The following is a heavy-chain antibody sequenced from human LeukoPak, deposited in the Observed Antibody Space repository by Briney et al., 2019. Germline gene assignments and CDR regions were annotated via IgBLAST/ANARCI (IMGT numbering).Heavy chain of an antibody. V-gene: IGHV1-18*01. D-gene: IGHD3-9*01. J-gene: IGHJ4*02. Sequence: GASVKVSCKASGYTFTSYGISWVRQAPGQGLEWMGWISAYDGNTNYAQKLQGRVTMTTDTSTSTAYMELRSLRSDDTAMYYCARFLYDILTGSSAGGDYWGQGTLVTVSS. CDR3: ARFLYDILTGSSAGGDY. CDR1: GYTFTSYG. CDR2: ISAYDGNT.